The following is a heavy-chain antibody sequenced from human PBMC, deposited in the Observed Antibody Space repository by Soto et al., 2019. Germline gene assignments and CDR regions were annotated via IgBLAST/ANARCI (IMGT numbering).Heavy chain of an antibody. Sequence: PGGSLRLSCAASGFTFSSYSMNWVRQAPGKGLEWVSSISSSSSYIYYADSVKGRFTISRDNAKNSLYLQMNSLRAEDTAVYYCARDIRGTVYYYGMDVWGQGTTVTSP. D-gene: IGHD3-10*01. CDR1: GFTFSSYS. CDR2: ISSSSSYI. V-gene: IGHV3-21*01. CDR3: ARDIRGTVYYYGMDV. J-gene: IGHJ6*02.